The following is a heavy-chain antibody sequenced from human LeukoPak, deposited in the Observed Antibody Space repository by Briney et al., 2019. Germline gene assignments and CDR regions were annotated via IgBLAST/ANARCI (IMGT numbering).Heavy chain of an antibody. V-gene: IGHV4-39*01. D-gene: IGHD2/OR15-2a*01. CDR1: GGSISSTSHY. Sequence: SETLSLTCTVSGGSISSTSHYWGWIRQPPGKGLEWIGSIHYGGSPYYTPSLRSRVTISVDTSNNQFSLNLASVTAADTAMYYCARHRLAFYHGLDVWGQGTTVTVSS. CDR3: ARHRLAFYHGLDV. CDR2: IHYGGSP. J-gene: IGHJ6*02.